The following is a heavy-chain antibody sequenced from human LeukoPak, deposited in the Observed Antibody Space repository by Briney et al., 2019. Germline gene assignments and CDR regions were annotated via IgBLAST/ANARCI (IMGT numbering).Heavy chain of an antibody. V-gene: IGHV4-34*01. D-gene: IGHD2-15*01. Sequence: SETLCLTCAVYGGSFSGYYWSWIRQPPGKGLEWIGEINHSGSTNYNPSLKSRVTISVDTSKNQFSLKLSSVTAADTAVYYCARGRFGHCSGGSCYSGYFQHWGQGTLVTVSS. CDR3: ARGRFGHCSGGSCYSGYFQH. J-gene: IGHJ1*01. CDR1: GGSFSGYY. CDR2: INHSGST.